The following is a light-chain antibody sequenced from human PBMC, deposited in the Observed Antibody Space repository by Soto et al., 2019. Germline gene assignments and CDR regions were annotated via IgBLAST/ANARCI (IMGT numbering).Light chain of an antibody. V-gene: IGKV2-28*01. Sequence: DIVVTQSPLSLPVTPGEPASISCRYTQSLLHSNGYNYLDWYLQKPGQSPQLLIYLGSHRASGVPARFSGSGSGTDFTLKISRVEAEDFGIYYCMQALQTPPAFGQGTRLDIK. CDR3: MQALQTPPA. CDR2: LGS. J-gene: IGKJ5*01. CDR1: QSLLHSNGYNY.